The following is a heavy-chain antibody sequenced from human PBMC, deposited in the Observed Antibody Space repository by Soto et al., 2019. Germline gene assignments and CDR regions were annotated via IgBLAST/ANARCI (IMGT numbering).Heavy chain of an antibody. CDR3: ASITYYDFWSGYNFDF. V-gene: IGHV3-30-3*01. Sequence: QVQLVESGGGVVQPGRSLRLSCEVFGFTLRTYAMEWVRQAPGKGLEWVALISYDGNKKYYADSVKGRFTSSRDNSKNTLYLQMNSLRVEDTAVYYCASITYYDFWSGYNFDFWGQGTLVTVSS. CDR2: ISYDGNKK. J-gene: IGHJ4*02. D-gene: IGHD3-3*01. CDR1: GFTLRTYA.